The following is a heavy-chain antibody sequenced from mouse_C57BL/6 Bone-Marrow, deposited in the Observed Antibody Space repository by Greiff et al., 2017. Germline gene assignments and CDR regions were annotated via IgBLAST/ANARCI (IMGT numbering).Heavy chain of an antibody. CDR1: GYSFTGYF. CDR2: INPYNGDT. J-gene: IGHJ2*01. Sequence: LVESGPELVKPGDSVKISCKASGYSFTGYFMNWVMQSHGKSLEWIGRINPYNGDTFYNQKFKGKATLTVDKSSSTAHMELRSLTSEDSAVYYCARRGYYDYDDTFDYWGQGTTLTVSS. CDR3: ARRGYYDYDDTFDY. V-gene: IGHV1-20*01. D-gene: IGHD2-4*01.